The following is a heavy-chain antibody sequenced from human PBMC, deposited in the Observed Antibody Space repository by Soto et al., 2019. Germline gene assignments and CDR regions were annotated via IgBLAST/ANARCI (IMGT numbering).Heavy chain of an antibody. V-gene: IGHV3-48*02. CDR2: MISSSSTI. J-gene: IGHJ3*02. CDR1: GFTFSSYS. Sequence: EVQLVESGGGLVQPGGSLRLSCAASGFTFSSYSMNWVRQAPGKGLEWVSYMISSSSTIYYADSVKGRFSFYRDNAKNSLYLQMNSLRDADTAVYYCGSDKGPPIVPMIGVVRDAFDIWGKGTMVTVSS. CDR3: GSDKGPPIVPMIGVVRDAFDI. D-gene: IGHD3-22*01.